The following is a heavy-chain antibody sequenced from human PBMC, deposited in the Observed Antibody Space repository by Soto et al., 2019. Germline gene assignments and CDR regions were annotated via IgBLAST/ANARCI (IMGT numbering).Heavy chain of an antibody. Sequence: GSLRLSFAASGFTFSSYAIIWVRPAPGKWLEGVSAISGSGGSTYYADSVKGRFTISRDNSKNTLYLQMNSLRAEDTAVYYCAKDSPHNSPFEPWGQGTLVTVSS. CDR1: GFTFSSYA. CDR2: ISGSGGST. V-gene: IGHV3-23*01. D-gene: IGHD1-1*01. CDR3: AKDSPHNSPFEP. J-gene: IGHJ5*02.